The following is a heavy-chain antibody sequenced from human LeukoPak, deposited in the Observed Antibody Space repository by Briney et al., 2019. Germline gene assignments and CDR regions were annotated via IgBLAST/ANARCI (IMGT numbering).Heavy chain of an antibody. CDR3: ARSYCSGGSCYVDWFDP. CDR2: IYYSGST. CDR1: GGSISSSSYY. J-gene: IGHJ5*02. V-gene: IGHV4-39*01. D-gene: IGHD2-15*01. Sequence: PSETLSLTCTVSGGSISSSSYYWGWIRQPPGKGLEWIGSIYYSGSTYYNPSLKSRVTISVDTSKNQFSLKLSSVTAADTAVYYCARSYCSGGSCYVDWFDPWGQGTLVTVSP.